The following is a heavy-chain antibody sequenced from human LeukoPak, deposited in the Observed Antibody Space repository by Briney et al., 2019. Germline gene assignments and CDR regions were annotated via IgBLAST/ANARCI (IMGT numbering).Heavy chain of an antibody. V-gene: IGHV1-18*01. Sequence: ASVKVSCKASGYTFTSYGISWVRQAPGQGLEWMGWISAYNGNTNYAQKLQGRVTVTTDTSTSTAYMELRSLRSDDTAVYYCARAPTYSSASPKYYYYYMDVWGKGTTVTVSS. CDR1: GYTFTSYG. J-gene: IGHJ6*03. D-gene: IGHD6-25*01. CDR2: ISAYNGNT. CDR3: ARAPTYSSASPKYYYYYMDV.